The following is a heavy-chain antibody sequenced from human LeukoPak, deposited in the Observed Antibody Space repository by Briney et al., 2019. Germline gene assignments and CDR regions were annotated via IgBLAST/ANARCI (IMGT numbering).Heavy chain of an antibody. V-gene: IGHV3-48*03. J-gene: IGHJ4*02. Sequence: GGSLRLSCAASGFTFSSYEMNWVRQAPGKGLEWVSYISSSGSTIYYTDSVKGRFTISRDNAKNSLYLQMNSLRAEDTAVYYCARGLDYFDYWGQGTLVTVSS. CDR1: GFTFSSYE. CDR2: ISSSGSTI. CDR3: ARGLDYFDY.